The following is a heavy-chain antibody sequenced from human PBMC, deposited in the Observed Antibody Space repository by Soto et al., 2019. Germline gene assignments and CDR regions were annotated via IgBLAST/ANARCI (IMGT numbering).Heavy chain of an antibody. Sequence: ASVKVSCKASGYTFTSYYMHWVRQAPGQGLEWMGIINPSGGSTSYAQKFQGRVTMTRDTSTSTVYMELSSLRSEDTAVYYCARACSGWSRFYYYGMDVWGHGTTVTVSS. CDR3: ARACSGWSRFYYYGMDV. CDR1: GYTFTSYY. CDR2: INPSGGST. V-gene: IGHV1-46*01. J-gene: IGHJ6*02. D-gene: IGHD6-19*01.